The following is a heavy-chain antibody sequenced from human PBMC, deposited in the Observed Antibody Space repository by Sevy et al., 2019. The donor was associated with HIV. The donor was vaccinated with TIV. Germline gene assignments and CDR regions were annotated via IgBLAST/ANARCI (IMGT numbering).Heavy chain of an antibody. D-gene: IGHD2-2*02. CDR3: APWGASCSSTSCYIYYYYGMDV. CDR1: GYTLTELS. V-gene: IGHV1-24*01. J-gene: IGHJ6*02. Sequence: ASVKVSCKVSGYTLTELSMHWVRQAPGKGLEWMGGFDPEDGETIYAQKFQGRVTMTEDTSTDTAYMELSSLRSEDTAVYYCAPWGASCSSTSCYIYYYYGMDVWGQGTTVTVSS. CDR2: FDPEDGET.